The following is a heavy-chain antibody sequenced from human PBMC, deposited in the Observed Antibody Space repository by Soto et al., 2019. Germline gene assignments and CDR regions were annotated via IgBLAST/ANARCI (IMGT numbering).Heavy chain of an antibody. CDR1: GFTFSSYG. V-gene: IGHV3-30*02. D-gene: IGHD6-6*01. CDR2: IWYDGSNK. CDR3: AKDLSIAAIDFDH. Sequence: PGGSLRLSCAASGFTFSSYGMHWVRQAPGKGLEWVAVIWYDGSNKYYADSVKGRFTYSRDNSKNTLYLQMNSLRTEDTAVYYCAKDLSIAAIDFDHWGQGT. J-gene: IGHJ4*02.